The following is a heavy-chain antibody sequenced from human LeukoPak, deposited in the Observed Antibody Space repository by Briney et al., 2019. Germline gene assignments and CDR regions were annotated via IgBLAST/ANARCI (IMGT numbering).Heavy chain of an antibody. D-gene: IGHD5-18*01. CDR1: GGSISSGGYS. CDR3: ARVPVDTAMVGDYYFDY. J-gene: IGHJ4*02. V-gene: IGHV4-30-2*01. Sequence: SQTLSLTCAVSGGSISSGGYSWSSIWPPPGKGLEWVGYIYHSGSTYYNPSLKSRVTISVDRSKNQFSLKLSSVTAADTAVYYCARVPVDTAMVGDYYFDYWGQGTLVTVSS. CDR2: IYHSGST.